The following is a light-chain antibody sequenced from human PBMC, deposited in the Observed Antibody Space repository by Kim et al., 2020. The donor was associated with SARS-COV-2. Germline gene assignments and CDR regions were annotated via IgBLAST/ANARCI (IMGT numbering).Light chain of an antibody. CDR2: DAS. Sequence: DIQMTQSPSTLSASVGDRVTITCRATQYVTRGLAWYQQKPGRAPKLLIYDASTLDRGVPSRFRGSGSGTEFTLTINSLQPDDFASYYCQHRQTFGQGTKLEI. J-gene: IGKJ1*01. V-gene: IGKV1-5*01. CDR1: QYVTRG. CDR3: QHRQT.